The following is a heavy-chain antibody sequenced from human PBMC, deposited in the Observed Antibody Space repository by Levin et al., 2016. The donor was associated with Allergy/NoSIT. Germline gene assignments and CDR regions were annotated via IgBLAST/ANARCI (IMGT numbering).Heavy chain of an antibody. CDR3: TRSLDF. Sequence: VRQAPGKGLEWVANIKPDGTEQSYVDSVRGRFAISRDNARNSLFLQMNSLRVEDTAVYYCTRSLDFSGQEPWSPSPQ. V-gene: IGHV3-7*01. J-gene: IGHJ4*01. CDR2: IKPDGTEQ.